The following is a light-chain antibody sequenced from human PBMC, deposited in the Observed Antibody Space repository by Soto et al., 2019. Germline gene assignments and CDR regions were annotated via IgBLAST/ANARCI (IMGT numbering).Light chain of an antibody. CDR2: AAS. CDR3: QQSYSTPYT. Sequence: DIQMTQSPSSLSASVGDRVTITCRASQIINSYLHWYQQKPGKAPELLIFAASSLQSGVPSRFSGSGSGTDFTLTITNLQPKDFATYYCQQSYSTPYTFGQGTKLEIK. CDR1: QIINSY. V-gene: IGKV1-39*01. J-gene: IGKJ2*01.